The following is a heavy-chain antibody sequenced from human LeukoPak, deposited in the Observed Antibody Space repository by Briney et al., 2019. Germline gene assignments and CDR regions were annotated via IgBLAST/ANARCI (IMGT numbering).Heavy chain of an antibody. V-gene: IGHV3-74*01. CDR3: ARGQAGYNPAFDY. D-gene: IGHD5-24*01. Sequence: RGSLRLSCAASGLTFSSAWMHWVRQTPGKGLVWISRIKSDGTATYADSVRGRFTISRDNAKNTLYLQMNSLRAEDTAVYYCARGQAGYNPAFDYWGQGTLVTVSS. J-gene: IGHJ4*02. CDR1: GLTFSSAW. CDR2: IKSDGTA.